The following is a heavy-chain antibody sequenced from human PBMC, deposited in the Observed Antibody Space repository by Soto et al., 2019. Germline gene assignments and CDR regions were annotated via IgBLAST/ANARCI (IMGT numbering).Heavy chain of an antibody. CDR3: ARSIGVVTALDY. V-gene: IGHV1-3*05. D-gene: IGHD2-21*02. Sequence: QVQLVQSGAEEKKPGASVKVSCKASGYTFTSYAMHWVRQAPGQRLEWMGWINAGNGNTKYSQKFQGRVTITRDTYASTAYMDLSRLTSEDTAVYYCARSIGVVTALDYWGQGTLVTVSS. J-gene: IGHJ4*02. CDR2: INAGNGNT. CDR1: GYTFTSYA.